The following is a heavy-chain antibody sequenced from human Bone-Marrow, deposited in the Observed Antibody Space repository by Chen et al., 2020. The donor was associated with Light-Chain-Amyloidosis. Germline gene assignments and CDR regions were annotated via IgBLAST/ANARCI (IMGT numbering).Heavy chain of an antibody. CDR2: IYSGGST. CDR1: GFTVSSNY. Sequence: EVQLVESGGGLIQPGGSLRLSCAASGFTVSSNYMSWVRQAPGKGLEWVSVIYSGGSTCYADSVKGRFTISRDNSKNTLYLQMNSLRAEDTAVYYCARLGYCSGGSCDSYAFDIWGQGTMVTVSS. CDR3: ARLGYCSGGSCDSYAFDI. V-gene: IGHV3-53*01. D-gene: IGHD2-15*01. J-gene: IGHJ3*02.